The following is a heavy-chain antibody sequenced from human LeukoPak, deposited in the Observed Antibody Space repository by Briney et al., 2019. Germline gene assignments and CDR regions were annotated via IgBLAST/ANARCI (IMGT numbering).Heavy chain of an antibody. CDR2: MNPNSGNT. V-gene: IGHV1-8*01. D-gene: IGHD6-6*01. CDR1: GYTFTSYD. CDR3: ARGLIAARPDDDY. Sequence: ASVKVSCKASGYTFTSYDINWVRQATGQGLEWMGWMNPNSGNTGYAQKFQGRVTMTRNTSISTAYMELRSLRSEDTAVYYCARGLIAARPDDDYWGQGTLVTVSS. J-gene: IGHJ4*02.